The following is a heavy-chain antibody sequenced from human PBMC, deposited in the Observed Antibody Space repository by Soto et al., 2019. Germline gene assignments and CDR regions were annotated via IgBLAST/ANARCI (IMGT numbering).Heavy chain of an antibody. CDR2: ISSDGSRT. CDR1: GFTFSSYW. V-gene: IGHV3-74*01. CDR3: ARSSGYYAFDI. D-gene: IGHD3-22*01. Sequence: EVQLVESGGGLVQPGGSLRLSCAASGFTFSSYWMYWVRQAPGKGLMWVSHISSDGSRTSYADSVNGRFTISRDNAKNTLFLQMNSLRAEDTAVYYCARSSGYYAFDIWGQETMVTVSS. J-gene: IGHJ3*02.